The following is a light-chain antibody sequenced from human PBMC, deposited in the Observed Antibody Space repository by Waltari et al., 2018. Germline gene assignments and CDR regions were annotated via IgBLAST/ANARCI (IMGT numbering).Light chain of an antibody. CDR3: SSYTDSFTVV. J-gene: IGLJ3*02. V-gene: IGLV2-14*03. CDR2: DVR. CDR1: SRDIAGHSS. Sequence: QSALSQPASVSGSPGQSTPIPCTGTSRDIAGHSSVSWYQQHPGKAPKLLIYDVRNRPSGVSCRFSGSKSANTASLTISGLQAEDEADYYCSSYTDSFTVVFGGGTRLTVL.